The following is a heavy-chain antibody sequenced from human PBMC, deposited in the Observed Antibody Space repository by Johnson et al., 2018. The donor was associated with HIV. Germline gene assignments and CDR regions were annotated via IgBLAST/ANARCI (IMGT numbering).Heavy chain of an antibody. CDR2: IKQDGSEK. Sequence: VQLMESGGGLVQPGGSLRLSCAASGFTFSSYWMSWVRQAPGKGLEWVANIKQDGSEKYYADSVKGRFTISRDNSRNTLYLQMNSLRAEDTAVYYCAKDLLHDSFDIWGQGTMVTVSS. CDR1: GFTFSSYW. J-gene: IGHJ3*02. V-gene: IGHV3-7*01. CDR3: AKDLLHDSFDI.